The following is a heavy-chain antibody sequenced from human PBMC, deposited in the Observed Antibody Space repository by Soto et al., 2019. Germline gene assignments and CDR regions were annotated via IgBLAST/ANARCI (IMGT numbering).Heavy chain of an antibody. D-gene: IGHD6-19*01. CDR1: GGTFSSYA. V-gene: IGHV1-69*01. CDR2: IIPIFGTA. J-gene: IGHJ5*02. CDR3: ARDKGRCSGCEGTYNWFDP. Sequence: QVQLVQSGAEVKKPGSSVKVSCKASGGTFSSYAISWVRQAPGQGLEWMGGIIPIFGTANYAQKFRCRVTITADESTRTAYMELSSLTSEDTAVYYCARDKGRCSGCEGTYNWFDPWGQGTLVTVSS.